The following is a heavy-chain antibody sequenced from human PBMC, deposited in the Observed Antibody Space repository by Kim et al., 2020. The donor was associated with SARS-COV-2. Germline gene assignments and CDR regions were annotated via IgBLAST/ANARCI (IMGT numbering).Heavy chain of an antibody. CDR2: INPSGGST. D-gene: IGHD3-9*01. CDR1: GYTFTSYY. CDR3: ARAPPDFDWLLWSGTNFDY. V-gene: IGHV1-46*01. Sequence: ASVKVSCKASGYTFTSYYMHWVRQAPGQGLEWMGIINPSGGSTSYAQKFQGRVTMTRDTSTSTVYMELSSLRSEDTAVYYCARAPPDFDWLLWSGTNFDYWGQGTLVTVSS. J-gene: IGHJ4*02.